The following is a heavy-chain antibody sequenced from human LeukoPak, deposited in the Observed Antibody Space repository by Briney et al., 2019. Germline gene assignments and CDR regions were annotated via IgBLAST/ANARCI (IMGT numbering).Heavy chain of an antibody. CDR2: FSDTGDST. Sequence: TGGSLRLSCVASGFTFSHYTMAWVRQAPGKGLEWVSSFSDTGDSTHYADSVRGRFTISRDNAKNSLYLQMNSLRAEDTAVYYCAREIGGWGQGTLVTVSS. J-gene: IGHJ4*02. CDR1: GFTFSHYT. CDR3: AREIGG. V-gene: IGHV3-21*01.